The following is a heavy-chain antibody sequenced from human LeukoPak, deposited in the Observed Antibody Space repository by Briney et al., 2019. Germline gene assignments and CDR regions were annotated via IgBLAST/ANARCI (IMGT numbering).Heavy chain of an antibody. D-gene: IGHD1-1*01. CDR3: AGRIGGNWNDGYYFDC. CDR1: AFIFSSYW. Sequence: GGSVRFSCAAYAFIFSSYWMSRLPPAPGKGLEGVTNIKHDGSEKYYVDSVKGRFTISRDNAKSSLYLQMNSLRVEDTAVYYCAGRIGGNWNDGYYFDCWGQGTLVTVSS. CDR2: IKHDGSEK. J-gene: IGHJ4*02. V-gene: IGHV3-7*02.